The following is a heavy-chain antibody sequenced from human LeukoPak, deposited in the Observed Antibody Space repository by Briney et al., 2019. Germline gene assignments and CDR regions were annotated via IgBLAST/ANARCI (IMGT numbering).Heavy chain of an antibody. CDR2: IIPIFGTA. Sequence: GASVKVSCKASGGTFSSYAISWVRQAPGQGLEWMGGIIPIFGTANYAQKFQGRVTITADESTSTAYIELSSLRSEDTAVYYCAREGPSPDTGFDYWGQGTLVTVSS. J-gene: IGHJ4*02. CDR1: GGTFSSYA. V-gene: IGHV1-69*13. D-gene: IGHD5-18*01. CDR3: AREGPSPDTGFDY.